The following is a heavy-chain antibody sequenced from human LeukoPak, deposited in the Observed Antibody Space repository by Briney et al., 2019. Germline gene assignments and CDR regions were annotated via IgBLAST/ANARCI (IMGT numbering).Heavy chain of an antibody. D-gene: IGHD3-10*01. CDR2: INPNSGGT. Sequence: ASVKVSCKASGYTFTGYYMHWVRQAPGQGLEWMGWINPNSGGTNYAQKFQGRVTMTRDTSISTAYMELSRLRSDDTAVYYCARDQGLVWTSYYYYMDVWGKGTTVTVSS. V-gene: IGHV1-2*02. J-gene: IGHJ6*03. CDR3: ARDQGLVWTSYYYYMDV. CDR1: GYTFTGYY.